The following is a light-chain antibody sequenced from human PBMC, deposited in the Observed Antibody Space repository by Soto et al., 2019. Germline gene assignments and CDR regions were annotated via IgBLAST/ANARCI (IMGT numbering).Light chain of an antibody. CDR2: EVS. Sequence: QSVLTQPPSASGSPGQSATISCTGTSSDVGGYDFVSWYQQHPGKAPKLMIYEVSKRPSGVPDRFSGSKSGNTASLTVSGLQTEDEADYYCTSYAGNNNVVFGGGTQLTVL. CDR1: SSDVGGYDF. V-gene: IGLV2-8*01. CDR3: TSYAGNNNVV. J-gene: IGLJ3*02.